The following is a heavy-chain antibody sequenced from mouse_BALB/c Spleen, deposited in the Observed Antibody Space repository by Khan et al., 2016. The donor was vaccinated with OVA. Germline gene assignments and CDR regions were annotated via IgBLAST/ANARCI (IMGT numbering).Heavy chain of an antibody. CDR3: ARGGAAFDGNDGGAMDY. D-gene: IGHD2-12*01. Sequence: QIQLVQSGPELKKPGETVRISCKASGYTFTTAGMQWVQKMPGKGLKWIGWINTHSGVPKYAEDFKGRFAFSLENSASTVYLQITNLKNEDTATDFCARGGAAFDGNDGGAMDYWGQGTSVTVSS. J-gene: IGHJ4*01. CDR2: INTHSGVP. V-gene: IGHV9-4*02. CDR1: GYTFTTAG.